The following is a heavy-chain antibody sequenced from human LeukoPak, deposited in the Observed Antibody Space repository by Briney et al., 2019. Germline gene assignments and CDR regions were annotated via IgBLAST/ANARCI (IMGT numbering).Heavy chain of an antibody. D-gene: IGHD3-22*01. CDR1: GGSISSYY. J-gene: IGHJ4*02. CDR3: ARQSISGSSLSYFDY. V-gene: IGHV4-59*01. Sequence: SETLSLTCTVSGGSISSYYWSWIRQPPGKGLEWIGNIYDSGSTNYNPSLKSRGTISVDTSKNQCSLKLSSVTAADTAVYYCARQSISGSSLSYFDYWGQGTLVNASS. CDR2: IYDSGST.